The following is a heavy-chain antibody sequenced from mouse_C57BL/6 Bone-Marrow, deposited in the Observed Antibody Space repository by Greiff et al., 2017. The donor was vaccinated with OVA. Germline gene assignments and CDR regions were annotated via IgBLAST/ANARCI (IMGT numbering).Heavy chain of an antibody. V-gene: IGHV5-17*01. CDR1: GFTFSDYG. Sequence: EVKLMESGGGLVKPGGSLKLSCAASGFTFSDYGMHWVRQAPEKGLEWVAYISSGSSTIYYADTVKGRFTISRDNAKNTLFLQMTSLRSEDTAMYYCARGITGGYFDVWGTGTTVTVSS. J-gene: IGHJ1*03. CDR3: ARGITGGYFDV. D-gene: IGHD2-4*01. CDR2: ISSGSSTI.